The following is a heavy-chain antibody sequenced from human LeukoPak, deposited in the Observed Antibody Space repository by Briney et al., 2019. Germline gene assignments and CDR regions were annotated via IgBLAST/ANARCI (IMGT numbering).Heavy chain of an antibody. Sequence: GGSLRLSCAASGFTFSSYAMSWVRQAPGKGLEWVSAISGSGSSTYYADSVKGRFTISRDNSKNTLYLQMNSLRAEDTAVYYCAKCRYYGSGSLDAFDIWGQGTMVTVSS. CDR2: ISGSGSST. J-gene: IGHJ3*02. D-gene: IGHD3-10*01. V-gene: IGHV3-23*01. CDR1: GFTFSSYA. CDR3: AKCRYYGSGSLDAFDI.